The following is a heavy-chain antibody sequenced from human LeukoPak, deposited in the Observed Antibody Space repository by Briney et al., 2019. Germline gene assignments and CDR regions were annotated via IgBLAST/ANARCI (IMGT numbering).Heavy chain of an antibody. Sequence: ASVKVSCKASGYTFSSYGISWVRQAPGQGLEWMGWISGYTGNTNYAQNLQGRVTMTTDTSTSTAYMELRSLRSDDTALYYCARSSWFGGRSEWRSFDPWGQGALVTVSS. CDR2: ISGYTGNT. CDR1: GYTFSSYG. CDR3: ARSSWFGGRSEWRSFDP. J-gene: IGHJ5*02. V-gene: IGHV1-18*01. D-gene: IGHD3-10*01.